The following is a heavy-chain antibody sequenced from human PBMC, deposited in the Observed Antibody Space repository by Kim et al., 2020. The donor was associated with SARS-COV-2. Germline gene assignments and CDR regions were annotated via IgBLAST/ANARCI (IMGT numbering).Heavy chain of an antibody. CDR2: ISGGST. CDR3: KNTLWCYYDSSGYYDFDY. Sequence: GGSLRLSCAASGFTVSSNEMSWVRQAPGKGLEWVSSISGGSTNYADSRKGRFTTSRDNSKNKMHLHMNSQRAEDTAAYYCKNTLWCYYDSSGYYDFDYWG. J-gene: IGHJ4*01. D-gene: IGHD3-22*01. CDR1: GFTVSSNE. V-gene: IGHV3-66*01.